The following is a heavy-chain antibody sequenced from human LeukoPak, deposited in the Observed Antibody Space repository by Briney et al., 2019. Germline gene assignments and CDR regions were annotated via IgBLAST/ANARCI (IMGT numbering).Heavy chain of an antibody. CDR2: IKSKSDGGTT. J-gene: IGHJ4*02. Sequence: PGGSLRLSCAASGFTFSSYEMNWVRQAPGKGLEWVGRIKSKSDGGTTDYAAPVKGRFTISRDDSKNTLYLQMNSLKTEDTAVYYCTGSSWGSYDYWGQGTLVTVSS. V-gene: IGHV3-15*01. D-gene: IGHD3-16*01. CDR1: GFTFSSYE. CDR3: TGSSWGSYDY.